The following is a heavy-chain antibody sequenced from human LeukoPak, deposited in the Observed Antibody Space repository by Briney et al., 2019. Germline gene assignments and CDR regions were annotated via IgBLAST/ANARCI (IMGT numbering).Heavy chain of an antibody. CDR2: FDPEDGET. D-gene: IGHD3-3*01. V-gene: IGHV1-24*01. Sequence: ASVRVSCKASGYTFTSYDINWVRQATGQGLEWMGGFDPEDGETIYAQKFQGRVTMTEDTSTGSAYMELSSLRSEDTAVYYCATDWSAIFGVISHQDAFDIWGQGTMVTVSS. CDR3: ATDWSAIFGVISHQDAFDI. J-gene: IGHJ3*02. CDR1: GYTFTSYD.